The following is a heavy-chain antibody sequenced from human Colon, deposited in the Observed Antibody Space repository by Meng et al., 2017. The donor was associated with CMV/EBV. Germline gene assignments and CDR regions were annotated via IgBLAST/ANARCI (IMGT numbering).Heavy chain of an antibody. Sequence: DHDMDWVRQAPGKGLEWIGRSKNNANSDSTEYAASVKGRFSISRDESKNSLHLQMNNLKTEDTAVYFCVRDTYHFDSSGYPHWYFDLWGRGTLVTVSS. J-gene: IGHJ2*01. CDR2: SKNNANSDST. V-gene: IGHV3-72*01. D-gene: IGHD3-22*01. CDR3: VRDTYHFDSSGYPHWYFDL. CDR1: DHD.